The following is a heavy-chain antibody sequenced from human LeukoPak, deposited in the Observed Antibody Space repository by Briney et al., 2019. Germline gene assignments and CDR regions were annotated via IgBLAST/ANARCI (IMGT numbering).Heavy chain of an antibody. D-gene: IGHD6-13*01. CDR2: INPSGGST. CDR3: ARVGQYSSSWYDVGDYYYGMDV. CDR1: GYTFTSYY. Sequence: ASVKVSCKASGYTFTSYYMHWVRQAPGQGLEWMGIINPSGGSTSYAQKFQGRVAMTRDTSTSTVYMELSSLRSEDTAVYYCARVGQYSSSWYDVGDYYYGMDVWGQGTTVTVSS. V-gene: IGHV1-46*01. J-gene: IGHJ6*02.